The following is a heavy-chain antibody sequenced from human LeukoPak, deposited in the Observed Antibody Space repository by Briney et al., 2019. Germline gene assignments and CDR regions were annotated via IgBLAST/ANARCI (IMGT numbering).Heavy chain of an antibody. D-gene: IGHD3-3*01. V-gene: IGHV3-7*01. CDR2: IKQDGSET. Sequence: GGSLRLSCAAYVFTFSNYWMSWVRQAPGKGLEWVANIKQDGSETYYVDSVKGRFTISRDNARNSVYLQMNSLRGEDTAVYYCARAVFDTIFGVVIWGQGTQVTVSS. J-gene: IGHJ4*02. CDR3: ARAVFDTIFGVVI. CDR1: VFTFSNYW.